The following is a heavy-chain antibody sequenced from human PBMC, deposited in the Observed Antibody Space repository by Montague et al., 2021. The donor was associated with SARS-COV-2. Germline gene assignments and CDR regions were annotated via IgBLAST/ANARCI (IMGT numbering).Heavy chain of an antibody. J-gene: IGHJ4*02. D-gene: IGHD1-26*01. CDR2: IIPILGIA. CDR1: GGTFSSYT. V-gene: IGHV1-69*02. Sequence: SGKVSFKASGGTFSSYTLSWVRQAPGQGLEWMGRIIPILGIANYAQKFQGRVTITADKSTSTAYMELSSLRSEDTAVYYCARNSGSTDYWGQGTLVTVSS. CDR3: ARNSGSTDY.